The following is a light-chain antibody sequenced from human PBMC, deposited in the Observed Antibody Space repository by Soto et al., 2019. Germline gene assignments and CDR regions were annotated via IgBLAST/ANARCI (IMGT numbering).Light chain of an antibody. CDR3: QQRSNWPPS. J-gene: IGKJ3*01. V-gene: IGKV3-11*01. CDR2: GAS. Sequence: EVVLTQSPGTLSLSPGERASLSCRASQSVSSNLAWYQQKLGQAPRLLIYGASTRAPGIPARFSGSGSGTDFTLTISRLEPEDFAVYYCQQRSNWPPSFGPGTKVDIK. CDR1: QSVSSN.